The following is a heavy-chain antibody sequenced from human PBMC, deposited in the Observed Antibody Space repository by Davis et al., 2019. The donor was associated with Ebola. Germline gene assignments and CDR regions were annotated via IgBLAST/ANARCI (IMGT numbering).Heavy chain of an antibody. CDR1: TVTFGVDA. D-gene: IGHD3-10*01. CDR3: VKGGSYYASGSYWVRYYGMDV. CDR2: ISYDGVTK. J-gene: IGHJ6*02. V-gene: IGHV3-30-3*01. Sequence: GESLKISCAGSTVTFGVDAMSWVRQAPGKGLEWVAIISYDGVTKDYADSVRGRFTISRDNSKNTVYLQMNSLTTEDTAVYYCVKGGSYYASGSYWVRYYGMDVWGQGTTVTVSS.